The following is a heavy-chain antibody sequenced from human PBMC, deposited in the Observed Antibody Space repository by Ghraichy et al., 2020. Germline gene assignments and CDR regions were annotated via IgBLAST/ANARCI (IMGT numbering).Heavy chain of an antibody. Sequence: GSLNISCSASGFTFSSYAMHWVRQAPGKGLEYVSDISSIGGSTYYVDSVRGRFTISRDNSKNTLYLQMSSLRAEDTAVYYCVKHSYSGGWYWGQGTLVTVSS. J-gene: IGHJ4*02. CDR3: VKHSYSGGWY. D-gene: IGHD6-19*01. CDR2: ISSIGGST. CDR1: GFTFSSYA. V-gene: IGHV3-64D*09.